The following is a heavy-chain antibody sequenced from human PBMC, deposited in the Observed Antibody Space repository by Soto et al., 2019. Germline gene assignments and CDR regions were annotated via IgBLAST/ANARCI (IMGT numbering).Heavy chain of an antibody. CDR1: GYSISSGYY. Sequence: SETLSLTCAVSGYSISSGYYWGWIRQPPGKGLEWIGSIYHSGSTYYNPSLKSRVTISVDTSKNQFSLKLSSVTAADTAVYYCASKVYNLADMVTALQFDYWGQGTLVTVSS. CDR3: ASKVYNLADMVTALQFDY. CDR2: IYHSGST. V-gene: IGHV4-38-2*01. D-gene: IGHD5-18*01. J-gene: IGHJ4*02.